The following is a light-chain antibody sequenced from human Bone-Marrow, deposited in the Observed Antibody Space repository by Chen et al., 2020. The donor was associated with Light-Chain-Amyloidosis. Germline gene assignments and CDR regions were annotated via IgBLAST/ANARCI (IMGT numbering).Light chain of an antibody. J-gene: IGLJ2*01. V-gene: IGLV3-25*03. CDR3: QSADSSGTYEVI. Sequence: SYELTQPPSVSVSPGQTARITCYGDDLPTKYAYWYQQKPGQAPVLVIHRDTERPSGISERFSVSSSGTTATLTISGVQAEDEADYHCQSADSSGTYEVIFGGETKLTVL. CDR2: RDT. CDR1: DLPTKY.